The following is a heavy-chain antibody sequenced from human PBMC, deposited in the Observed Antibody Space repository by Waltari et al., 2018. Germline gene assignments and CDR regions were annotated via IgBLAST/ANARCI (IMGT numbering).Heavy chain of an antibody. Sequence: EVQLVESGGGLVKPGGSLKLSCAASGFTFSRFAMHWFRQAPGEGPEWVSSIGSRNIFTYYAESVVGRFSSSRDDAENSGFLQMSSLRAEDTAMYYCVRFLTPYYYDLRESEYWGQGTLVSVSS. V-gene: IGHV3-21*01. CDR1: GFTFSRFA. CDR2: IGSRNIFT. D-gene: IGHD3-22*01. CDR3: VRFLTPYYYDLRESEY. J-gene: IGHJ4*02.